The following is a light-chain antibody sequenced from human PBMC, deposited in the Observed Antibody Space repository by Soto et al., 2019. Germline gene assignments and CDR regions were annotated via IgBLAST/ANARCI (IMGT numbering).Light chain of an antibody. V-gene: IGLV2-14*01. CDR3: SSYTSSSTYV. CDR1: SSDVGGYNY. Sequence: QSALTQPASVSGSPGQSITISCTGTSSDVGGYNYVSWYQQHPGKAPKLMIYEVSNRPSGVSNRFSGSKSGNTASLTISGLQAEDEAKYYCSSYTSSSTYVFGTGTKVTVL. J-gene: IGLJ1*01. CDR2: EVS.